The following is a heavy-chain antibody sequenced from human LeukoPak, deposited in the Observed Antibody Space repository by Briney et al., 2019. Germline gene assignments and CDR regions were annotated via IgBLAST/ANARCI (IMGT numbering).Heavy chain of an antibody. CDR2: IIPIFGTA. J-gene: IGHJ4*02. V-gene: IGHV1-69*13. D-gene: IGHD5-24*01. Sequence: SVKVSCKASGYTFTSYGISWVRQAPGQGLEWMGGIIPIFGTANYAQKFQGRVTITADESTSTAYMELSSLRSEDTAVYYCAREGSRLQFSGWGQGTLVTVSS. CDR1: GYTFTSYG. CDR3: AREGSRLQFSG.